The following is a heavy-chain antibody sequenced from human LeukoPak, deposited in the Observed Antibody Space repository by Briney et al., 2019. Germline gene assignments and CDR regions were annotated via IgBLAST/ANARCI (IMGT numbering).Heavy chain of an antibody. CDR1: GFTVSSNY. V-gene: IGHV3-66*01. J-gene: IGHJ4*02. Sequence: GGSLRLSCEASGFTVSSNYMSWVRQAPGKGLEWVSVIYSGGSTYYADSVKGRFTISRDNSKNTLYLQMNSLRAEDTAVYYCAARSRGGRSGLGYWGQGTLVTVSS. CDR3: AARSRGGRSGLGY. CDR2: IYSGGST. D-gene: IGHD6-19*01.